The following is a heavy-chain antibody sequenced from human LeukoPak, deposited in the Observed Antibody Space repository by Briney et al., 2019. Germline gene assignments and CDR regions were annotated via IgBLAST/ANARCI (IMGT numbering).Heavy chain of an antibody. D-gene: IGHD1-20*01. CDR1: GYTFTGYY. CDR2: INPNSGGT. V-gene: IGHV1-2*02. J-gene: IGHJ6*03. CDR3: ARGPRYNWNDSSMDV. Sequence: GASVKVSCKASGYTFTGYYMHWVRQAPGQGLEWMGWINPNSGGTNYAQKFQGRVTMTRDTSISTAYMELSRLRSDDTAVYYCARGPRYNWNDSSMDVWGKGTTVTVSS.